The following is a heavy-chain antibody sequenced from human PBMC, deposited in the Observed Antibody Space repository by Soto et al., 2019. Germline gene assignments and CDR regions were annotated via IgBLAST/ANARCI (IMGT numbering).Heavy chain of an antibody. CDR3: NRGSEYDFWSGYL. J-gene: IGHJ4*02. CDR2: IVPMFGTS. CDR1: GGTSTRYA. V-gene: IGHV1-69*06. Sequence: ERLVQSGAEVRKPGSSVKVSCKVTGGTSTRYAINWVRQAPGQGLEWMGGIVPMFGTSKYAQKFQDRVTITADTSTNIAYMELRSLRSEDTAVYYCNRGSEYDFWSGYLWGQGTLVSVSS. D-gene: IGHD3-3*01.